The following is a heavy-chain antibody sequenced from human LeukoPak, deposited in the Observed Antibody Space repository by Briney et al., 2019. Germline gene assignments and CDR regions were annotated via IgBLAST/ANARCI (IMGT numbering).Heavy chain of an antibody. CDR2: TYYRSKWYN. V-gene: IGHV6-1*01. J-gene: IGHJ1*01. CDR3: AKGFKWEQREGEYFQH. D-gene: IGHD1-26*01. Sequence: SQTLSLTCAISGDSVSSNSAAWNWIRQSPSRGLEWLGRTYYRSKWYNDYAVSVKSRITINPDTSKNQFSLQLNSVTPEDTAVYYCAKGFKWEQREGEYFQHWGQGTLVTVSS. CDR1: GDSVSSNSAA.